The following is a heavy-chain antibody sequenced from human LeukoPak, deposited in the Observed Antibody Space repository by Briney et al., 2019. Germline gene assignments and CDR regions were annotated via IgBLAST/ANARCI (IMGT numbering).Heavy chain of an antibody. CDR3: STDPRLLIY. J-gene: IGHJ4*01. CDR2: ITGSGAYT. Sequence: PGGSLRLSCTASGFTFNNYAMAWVRQAPGKGLEWVSAITGSGAYTDYADSVKGRFTISRDNAKNSLYLQMNSLRPDDTALYYCSTDPRLLIYWGHGTLVTVSS. V-gene: IGHV3-23*01. CDR1: GFTFNNYA. D-gene: IGHD2-8*01.